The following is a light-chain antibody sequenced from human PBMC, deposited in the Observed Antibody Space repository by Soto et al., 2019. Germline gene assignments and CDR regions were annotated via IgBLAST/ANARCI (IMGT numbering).Light chain of an antibody. Sequence: QSVLTQPASVSGSPGQSITISCTGTSSDVGSYNFVSWFQQHPGKAPKLVIYDVTSRPSGVSNRFSGSKSGYTASLTISGLQAEDEADYYCSSYTNSRTYVFGTGTKLTVL. CDR3: SSYTNSRTYV. CDR2: DVT. V-gene: IGLV2-14*03. CDR1: SSDVGSYNF. J-gene: IGLJ1*01.